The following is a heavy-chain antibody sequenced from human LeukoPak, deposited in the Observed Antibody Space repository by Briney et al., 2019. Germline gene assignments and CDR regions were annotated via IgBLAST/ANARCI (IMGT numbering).Heavy chain of an antibody. D-gene: IGHD4-17*01. Sequence: PGGSLRLSCAASGFTFSSYWMSWVRQAPGKGLEWVANIKQDGSEKYYVDSVKGRFTISRDNAKNSLYLQMNSLRAEDTAVYYCASLETYGDYQFDYWGPGTLVTVSS. CDR2: IKQDGSEK. CDR3: ASLETYGDYQFDY. V-gene: IGHV3-7*01. J-gene: IGHJ4*02. CDR1: GFTFSSYW.